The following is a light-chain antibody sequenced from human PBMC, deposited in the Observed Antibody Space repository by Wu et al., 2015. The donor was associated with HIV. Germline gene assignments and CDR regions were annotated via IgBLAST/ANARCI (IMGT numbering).Light chain of an antibody. Sequence: EIVMTQSPATLSVSPGKRATLSCRASQGVGSNLAWYQQKPGQAPRLLIWGASTRAAGIPARFSGSGSGTEFTLTISSMQSEDFAVYYCLQYNNWPPFTSGQGTKLEIK. J-gene: IGKJ2*01. CDR2: GAS. V-gene: IGKV3-15*01. CDR3: LQYNNWPPFT. CDR1: QGVGSN.